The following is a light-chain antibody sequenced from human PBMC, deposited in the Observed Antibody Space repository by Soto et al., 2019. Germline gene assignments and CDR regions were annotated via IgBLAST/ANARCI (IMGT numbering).Light chain of an antibody. CDR2: DVS. CDR1: SSDVGTFDY. V-gene: IGLV2-14*01. Sequence: QSALTQPASVSGSLGQSITISCTGTSSDVGTFDYVCWYQQHPGKAPKLMIYDVSNRTSGVSNRFSGSKSGNTASLTISGLQAEDEADYYCSSYTSIINADVVFGGGTKLTVL. J-gene: IGLJ2*01. CDR3: SSYTSIINADVV.